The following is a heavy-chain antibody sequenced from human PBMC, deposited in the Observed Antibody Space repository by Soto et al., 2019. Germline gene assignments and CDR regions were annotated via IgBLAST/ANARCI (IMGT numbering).Heavy chain of an antibody. D-gene: IGHD6-19*01. CDR3: ARHEGGGCGY. CDR2: IYYSGST. J-gene: IGHJ4*02. Sequence: QVQLQESGPGLAKPSETLSLTCTVSGGSISSYYWSWIRQPPGKGLEWIGYIYYSGSTNYNPSLKSRVTISVDTSKNQFSLKLSSVTAADTAVYYCARHEGGGCGYWGQGTLVTVSS. V-gene: IGHV4-59*08. CDR1: GGSISSYY.